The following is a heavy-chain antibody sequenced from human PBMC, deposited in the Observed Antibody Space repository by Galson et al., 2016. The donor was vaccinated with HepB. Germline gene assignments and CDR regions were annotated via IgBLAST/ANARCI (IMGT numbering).Heavy chain of an antibody. D-gene: IGHD5-12*01. Sequence: TLSLPCTVSGGSFNNYYWSWIRQPAGKGLEWIGRIYTSGSTNYNPSLKSRVTMSVDTSKNQFSLKLNSVTAADTAVYYCARDPGAGAYDLPWGQGTLVIVSS. V-gene: IGHV4-4*07. CDR2: IYTSGST. J-gene: IGHJ5*02. CDR3: ARDPGAGAYDLP. CDR1: GGSFNNYY.